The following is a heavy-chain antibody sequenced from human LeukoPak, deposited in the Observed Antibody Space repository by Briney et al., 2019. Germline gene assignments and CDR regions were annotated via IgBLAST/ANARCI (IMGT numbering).Heavy chain of an antibody. CDR3: ARDLRRSGYNWGCDH. CDR1: GYMFTHYY. V-gene: IGHV1-46*01. CDR2: ITSSGGDT. J-gene: IGHJ4*02. Sequence: ASVKVSCKASGYMFTHYYMHWVRQAQGQGLEWMGMITSSGGDTSYAQKFEGRVTMTRDTSTRTVYMELSSLTSEDTAVYYCARDLRRSGYNWGCDHWGQGTLVTVSP. D-gene: IGHD5-24*01.